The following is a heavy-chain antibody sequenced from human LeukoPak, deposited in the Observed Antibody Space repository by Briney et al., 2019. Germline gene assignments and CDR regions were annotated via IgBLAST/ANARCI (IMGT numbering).Heavy chain of an antibody. CDR3: ARRPCSGGSCRPHWHWFDP. D-gene: IGHD2-15*01. J-gene: IGHJ5*02. CDR1: GYTFTGYY. Sequence: ASVKVSCTASGYTFTGYYMHWVRQAPGQGLEWMGWINPNSGGTNYAQKFQGRVTMTRDTSISTAYMELSRLRSDDTAVYYCARRPCSGGSCRPHWHWFDPWGQGTLVTVSS. V-gene: IGHV1-2*02. CDR2: INPNSGGT.